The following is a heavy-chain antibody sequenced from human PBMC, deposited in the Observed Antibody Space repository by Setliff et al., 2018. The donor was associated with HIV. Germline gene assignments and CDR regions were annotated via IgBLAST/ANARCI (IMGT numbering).Heavy chain of an antibody. V-gene: IGHV4-4*07. J-gene: IGHJ5*02. D-gene: IGHD3-10*01. CDR3: AREYMVRGVIITLNWFDP. Sequence: SETLSLTCTVSGGSVSGYYWTWIRQPAGKGLEWIGHIYTSGSTNYNPSLKSRVTISVDTSKNQFSLKLSSVTAADTAVYYCAREYMVRGVIITLNWFDPWGQGTLVTVS. CDR2: IYTSGST. CDR1: GGSVSGYY.